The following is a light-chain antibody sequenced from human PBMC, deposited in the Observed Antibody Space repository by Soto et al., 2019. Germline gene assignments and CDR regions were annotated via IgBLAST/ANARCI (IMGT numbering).Light chain of an antibody. CDR3: SSYTSSSTLDVV. V-gene: IGLV2-14*01. CDR1: NSDVGDFNY. Sequence: QSALTQPASVSGSPGQSITISCTRTNSDVGDFNYVSWYQQHPGKAPKLMIYEVTARPSGVSNRFSGSKSGNTASLTISGLQAEDEADYYCSSYTSSSTLDVVFGGGTKLTVL. CDR2: EVT. J-gene: IGLJ2*01.